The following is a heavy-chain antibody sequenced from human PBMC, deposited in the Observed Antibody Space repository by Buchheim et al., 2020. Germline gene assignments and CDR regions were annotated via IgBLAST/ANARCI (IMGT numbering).Heavy chain of an antibody. D-gene: IGHD5-24*01. CDR2: IYPADSYT. CDR1: VYIFTGAY. V-gene: IGHV5-51*01. CDR3: ARRVRDSSGYNFDF. Sequence: EVQLVQSGAEVKRPGESLRISCQGSVYIFTGAYIAWVRQMPGNGLEWMCLIYPADSYTKYSPSFEGLVTMSVDKSIRTAYLQWRSLRTSDTAIYYCARRVRDSSGYNFDFWGQGTL. J-gene: IGHJ4*02.